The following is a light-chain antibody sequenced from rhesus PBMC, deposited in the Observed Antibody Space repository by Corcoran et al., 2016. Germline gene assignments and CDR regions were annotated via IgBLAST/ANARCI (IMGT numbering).Light chain of an antibody. CDR3: QQGNSNPHS. V-gene: IGKV1-32*02. CDR2: SAN. J-gene: IGKJ2*01. CDR1: QGISSY. Sequence: DIQMSQSPSSLSASVGDRVTITCRARQGISSYLNWYQQKPGKAPKLLIYSANSLASGVPSRFSGSGSGTDFPLTISSLQPEDFATYYCQQGNSNPHSFGQGTKVEIK.